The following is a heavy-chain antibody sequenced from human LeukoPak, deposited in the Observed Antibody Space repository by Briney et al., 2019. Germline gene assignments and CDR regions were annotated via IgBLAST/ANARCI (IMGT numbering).Heavy chain of an antibody. CDR2: ISSNGGST. J-gene: IGHJ3*02. D-gene: IGHD4-23*01. CDR3: ARVYGGNPRDAFDI. CDR1: GFTFSSYA. Sequence: PGGSLRLSCAAFGFTFSSYAMPWVRQAPGKGLEYVSAISSNGGSTYYANSVKGRFTISRDNSNNTLYLQMGSLRAEDMAVYYCARVYGGNPRDAFDIWGQGTMVTVSS. V-gene: IGHV3-64*01.